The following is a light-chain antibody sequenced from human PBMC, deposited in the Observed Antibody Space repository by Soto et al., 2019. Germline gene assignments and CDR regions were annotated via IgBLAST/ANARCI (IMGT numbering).Light chain of an antibody. J-gene: IGKJ5*01. CDR3: QQSYRTPT. CDR1: QSFSNNY. V-gene: IGKV3-20*01. Sequence: EIVLTQSPGTLSLSPGERATVSCRASQSFSNNYLAWYQQKPGRAPRLLIYGASNRATGIPARFSGSGSGTDYTLTISSLQPEDFATYYCQQSYRTPTFGQGTRLEN. CDR2: GAS.